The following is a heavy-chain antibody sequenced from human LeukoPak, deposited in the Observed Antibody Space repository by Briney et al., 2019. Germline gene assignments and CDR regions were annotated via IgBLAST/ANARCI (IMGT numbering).Heavy chain of an antibody. CDR1: GGSISSYY. Sequence: SETLSLTCTVSGGSISSYYWSWIRQPPGKGLEWIGYIYYSGSTNYNPSLKSRVTISVDTSKNQFSLKLSSVTAADTAVYYCARGRWLQLPSDWGQGTLVTVYS. CDR3: ARGRWLQLPSD. V-gene: IGHV4-59*01. D-gene: IGHD5-24*01. CDR2: IYYSGST. J-gene: IGHJ4*02.